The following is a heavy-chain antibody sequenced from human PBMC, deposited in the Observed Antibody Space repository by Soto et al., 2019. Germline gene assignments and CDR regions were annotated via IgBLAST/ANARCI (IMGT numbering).Heavy chain of an antibody. CDR2: IRSKANSYAT. D-gene: IGHD3-9*01. J-gene: IGHJ6*02. CDR1: GFTFSGSA. V-gene: IGHV3-73*01. CDR3: TRLSDYDILTGYYPGSPFGMDV. Sequence: PVGSLRLSCAASGFTFSGSAMHWVRQASGKGLEWVGRIRSKANSYATAYAASVKGRFTISRDDSKNTAYLQMNSLKTEDTAVYYCTRLSDYDILTGYYPGSPFGMDVWGQGTTVTVSS.